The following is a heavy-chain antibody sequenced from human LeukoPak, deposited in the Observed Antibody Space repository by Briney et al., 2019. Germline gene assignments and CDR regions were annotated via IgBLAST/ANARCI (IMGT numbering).Heavy chain of an antibody. Sequence: SVKVSCKASGGTFSSYAITWVRQAPGQGLEWMGRIMPILGTADYAQKFQGRVTITTDESTSTAYMELSSLRSEDTAVYYCARAVNDFWSGPYFDYWGQGTLVTVSS. J-gene: IGHJ4*02. D-gene: IGHD3-3*01. CDR2: IMPILGTA. V-gene: IGHV1-69*11. CDR1: GGTFSSYA. CDR3: ARAVNDFWSGPYFDY.